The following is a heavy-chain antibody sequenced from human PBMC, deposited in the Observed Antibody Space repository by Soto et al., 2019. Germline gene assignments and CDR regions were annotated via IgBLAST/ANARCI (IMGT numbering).Heavy chain of an antibody. D-gene: IGHD3-22*01. Sequence: GGSLRLFCAASGFTFSSYAVSWVRQAPGKGPEWISSISGSGSTIYYADSVKGRFTISRDNSKNTLYLQMSSLRAEDTAVYYCAKVFYYYDSSGYYYFDYWGQGTLVTAPQ. CDR1: GFTFSSYA. J-gene: IGHJ4*02. CDR3: AKVFYYYDSSGYYYFDY. V-gene: IGHV3-23*01. CDR2: ISGSGSTI.